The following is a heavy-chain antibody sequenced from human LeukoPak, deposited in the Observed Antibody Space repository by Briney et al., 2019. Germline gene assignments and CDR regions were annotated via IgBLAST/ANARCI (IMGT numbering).Heavy chain of an antibody. D-gene: IGHD3-16*02. CDR2: ISYGGSNK. CDR1: GFTFSSYA. Sequence: AGGSLRLSCAASGFTFSSYAMHWVRQAPGKGLEWVAVISYGGSNKDYADSVKGRFTIYRDNSKNTMYLQMNSLRAEDTAVYYCAREGDYVWGSYRYPDYWGQGTLVTVSS. V-gene: IGHV3-30*04. CDR3: AREGDYVWGSYRYPDY. J-gene: IGHJ4*02.